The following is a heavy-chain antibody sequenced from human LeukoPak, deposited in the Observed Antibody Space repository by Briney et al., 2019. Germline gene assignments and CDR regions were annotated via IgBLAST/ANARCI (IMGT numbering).Heavy chain of an antibody. Sequence: PGTSLRLSCAASGFTFSSYAIHWVRQAPGKGLEWVAVISFHGTDTFYADSVKGRFTISRDNSKSTLYLQMNSLRAEDTAVYYCARRAGAYSHPYDYWGQGTLVTVSS. CDR2: ISFHGTDT. V-gene: IGHV3-30*14. CDR1: GFTFSSYA. D-gene: IGHD4/OR15-4a*01. CDR3: ARRAGAYSHPYDY. J-gene: IGHJ4*02.